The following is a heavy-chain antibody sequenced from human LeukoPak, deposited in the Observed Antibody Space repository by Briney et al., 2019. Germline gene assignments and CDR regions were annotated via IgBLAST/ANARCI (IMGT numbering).Heavy chain of an antibody. CDR2: IYYSGST. D-gene: IGHD2-2*02. V-gene: IGHV4-31*03. CDR3: ARAPEPRVYCSSTRCYSDSFYI. Sequence: PSETLSLTCTVSGGSISIGGYYWSWIRQHPGKGLEWIGYIYYSGSTYYNPSLKSRVTISVDTSKNQFSLTLSSVTAADTAVYSCARAPEPRVYCSSTRCYSDSFYIWGPGAIVSLSS. CDR1: GGSISIGGYY. J-gene: IGHJ3*02.